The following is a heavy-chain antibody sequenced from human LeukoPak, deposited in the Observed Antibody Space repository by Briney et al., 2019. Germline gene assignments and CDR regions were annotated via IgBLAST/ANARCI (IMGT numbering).Heavy chain of an antibody. D-gene: IGHD4-17*01. J-gene: IGHJ4*02. V-gene: IGHV3-21*01. Sequence: GGSLRLSCADSGFTFSRYWMHWVRQTPGKGLEWVSSISSSSSYIYYADSVKGRFTISRDNAKNSLYLQMNSLRAEDTAVYYCARDLMTTVTTVDYWGQGTLVTVSS. CDR3: ARDLMTTVTTVDY. CDR2: ISSSSSYI. CDR1: GFTFSRYW.